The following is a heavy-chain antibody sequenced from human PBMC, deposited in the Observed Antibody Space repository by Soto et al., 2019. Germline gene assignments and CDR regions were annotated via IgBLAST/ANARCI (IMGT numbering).Heavy chain of an antibody. D-gene: IGHD3-3*02. CDR3: ARHSLALRKNNWFDP. Sequence: SETLSLTCTVSGDSIISSDFYWGWVRQPPGKGLEWIGSIFYLGSSYYNPSLKGRVTMSVDTSKNQFSLRLRSVTAADTALYFCARHSLALRKNNWFDPWGQGIMVTVSS. CDR1: GDSIISSDFY. CDR2: IFYLGSS. V-gene: IGHV4-39*01. J-gene: IGHJ5*02.